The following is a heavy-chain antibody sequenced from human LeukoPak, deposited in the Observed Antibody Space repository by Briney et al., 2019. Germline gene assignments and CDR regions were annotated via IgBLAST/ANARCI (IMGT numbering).Heavy chain of an antibody. CDR3: ARDRSGIVEALGAFDI. Sequence: GGSLRLSCAASGFTFSSYEMNWVRQAPGKGLEWVSYISSSGSTIYYADSVKGRFTISRDNAKNSLYLQMNSLRAEDTAVYYCARDRSGIVEALGAFDIWGQGTMVTVSS. CDR2: ISSSGSTI. J-gene: IGHJ3*02. V-gene: IGHV3-48*03. D-gene: IGHD3-22*01. CDR1: GFTFSSYE.